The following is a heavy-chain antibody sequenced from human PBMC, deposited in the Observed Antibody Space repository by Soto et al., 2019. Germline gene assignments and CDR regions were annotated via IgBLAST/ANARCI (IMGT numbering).Heavy chain of an antibody. J-gene: IGHJ6*02. D-gene: IGHD4-17*01. CDR1: GYTLTELS. V-gene: IGHV1-24*01. Sequence: GASVKVSCKVSGYTLTELSIHWVRQAPGKGLEWMGGFDPEDGETIYPQNFQGRVTMTEDTSTDTAYIELSSLRSEDTAVYYCATRATVGIYYYYGLDVWGQGTTVTVSS. CDR3: ATRATVGIYYYYGLDV. CDR2: FDPEDGET.